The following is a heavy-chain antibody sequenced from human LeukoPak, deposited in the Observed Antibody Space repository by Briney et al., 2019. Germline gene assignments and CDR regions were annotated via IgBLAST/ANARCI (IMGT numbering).Heavy chain of an antibody. D-gene: IGHD1-1*01. CDR2: ISANSFYT. J-gene: IGHJ2*01. Sequence: QPGGSLRHSCAASGFTFNNHGMSWVRQAPGKGLEWVSSISANSFYTYYADSVKGRFTVSRDNSKNTLYLQMNNMAAEDTAVYFCAKIGVSGSWFFDLWGRGTLLSVSS. V-gene: IGHV3-23*01. CDR3: AKIGVSGSWFFDL. CDR1: GFTFNNHG.